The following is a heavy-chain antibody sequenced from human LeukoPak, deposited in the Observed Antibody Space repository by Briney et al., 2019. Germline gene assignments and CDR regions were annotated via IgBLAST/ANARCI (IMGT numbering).Heavy chain of an antibody. J-gene: IGHJ4*02. Sequence: GGSLRLSCAASGFTFSSYGMHWVRQAPVKGLEGVAFIRYDGTKKYYADSVKGRFTISRDNSKNTLYLQMNSLRAEDTAVYYCAKDRGSYLFDYWGQGTLVTVSS. CDR3: AKDRGSYLFDY. CDR2: IRYDGTKK. CDR1: GFTFSSYG. D-gene: IGHD1-26*01. V-gene: IGHV3-30*02.